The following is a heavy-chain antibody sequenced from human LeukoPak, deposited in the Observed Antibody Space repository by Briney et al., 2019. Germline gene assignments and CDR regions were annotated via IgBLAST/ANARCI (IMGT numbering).Heavy chain of an antibody. D-gene: IGHD3-22*01. CDR2: IYYSGST. J-gene: IGHJ4*02. CDR1: GGSISSYY. CDR3: ARRLLSGDSSAFDY. V-gene: IGHV4-59*08. Sequence: SETLSLTCTVSGGSISSYYWSWVRQPPGKGLEWIGYIYYSGSTNYNPSLKSRVTISVDTSKNQFSLKLSSVTAADTAVYYCARRLLSGDSSAFDYWGQGTLVTVSS.